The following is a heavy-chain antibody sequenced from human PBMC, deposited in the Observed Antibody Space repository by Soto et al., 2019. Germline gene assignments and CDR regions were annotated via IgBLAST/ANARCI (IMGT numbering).Heavy chain of an antibody. Sequence: GGSLRLSCTASGFTFTNAWMSWVRQAPGKGLEWVGRIKSQADGGATDYAAPVKGRFTISRDNSKNTLYLQMNSLRAEDTAVYYCAKSHYGMDVWGQGTTVTVSS. CDR2: IKSQADGGAT. CDR1: GFTFTNAW. V-gene: IGHV3-15*01. J-gene: IGHJ6*02. CDR3: AKSHYGMDV.